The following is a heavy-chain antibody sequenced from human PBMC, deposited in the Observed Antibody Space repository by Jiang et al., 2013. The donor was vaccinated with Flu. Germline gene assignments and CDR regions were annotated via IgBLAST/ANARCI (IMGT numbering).Heavy chain of an antibody. CDR3: VGLRPTGSHGDPRGGFDP. D-gene: IGHD4-17*01. CDR2: TYYRSKWFF. J-gene: IGHJ5*02. V-gene: IGHV6-1*01. Sequence: SQTLSLTCVISGNSVSNNNAAWNWIRQSPSRGLEWLGRTYYRSKWFFDYAESVKGRIIIKPDAPKHQVSLQLNSVTPEDTAVYYCVGLRPTGSHGDPRGGFDPWGQGTLVTVSS. CDR1: GNSVSNNNAA.